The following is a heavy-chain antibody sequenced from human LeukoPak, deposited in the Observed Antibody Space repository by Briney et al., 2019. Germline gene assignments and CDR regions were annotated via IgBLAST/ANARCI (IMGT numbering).Heavy chain of an antibody. CDR2: IYNSGNT. CDR3: ARVPSSRAPFDY. Sequence: SETLSLTCSVSGGSISSYYWSWIRQSPENGLEWIGYIYNSGNTNYNLFLKSRVTISADTSKNQFSLKLSSVTAADTAVYYCARVPSSRAPFDYWGQGTLVTVSS. D-gene: IGHD2-2*01. CDR1: GGSISSYY. V-gene: IGHV4-59*01. J-gene: IGHJ4*02.